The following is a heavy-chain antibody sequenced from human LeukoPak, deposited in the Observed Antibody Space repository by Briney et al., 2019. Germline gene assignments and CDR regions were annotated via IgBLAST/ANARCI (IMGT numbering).Heavy chain of an antibody. CDR3: ARADRLHGGPYLIGP. CDR1: GYSFTDYY. CDR2: INPYSGGT. D-gene: IGHD3-16*01. V-gene: IGHV1-2*02. J-gene: IGHJ5*02. Sequence: ASVKVSCKTSGYSFTDYYMHWVRQAPGQGLEWMGWINPYSGGTSSAQKFQGRVTMTRDTSISTVYMQVSWLTSDDTAIYYCARADRLHGGPYLIGPWGQGTLVTISS.